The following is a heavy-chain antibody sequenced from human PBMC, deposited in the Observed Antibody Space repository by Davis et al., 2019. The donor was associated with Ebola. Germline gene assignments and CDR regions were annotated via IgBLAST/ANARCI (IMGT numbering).Heavy chain of an antibody. Sequence: GESLKISCAASGFVFSSYVMSWVRRAPGKGLEWVSTLGLSADTYYADSVKGRFTISSDNSKNTLHLQMNSLRVEDTAIYYCARDPFTILVDGMDVWGKGTTVTVSS. V-gene: IGHV3-23*01. J-gene: IGHJ6*04. D-gene: IGHD3-3*01. CDR2: LGLSADT. CDR3: ARDPFTILVDGMDV. CDR1: GFVFSSYV.